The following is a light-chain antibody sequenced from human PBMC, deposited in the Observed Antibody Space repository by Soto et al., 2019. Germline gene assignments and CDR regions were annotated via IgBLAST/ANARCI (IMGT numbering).Light chain of an antibody. J-gene: IGLJ1*01. CDR2: DVS. CDR3: CSFSRSFTDYV. Sequence: QSALTQPRSVSGSPGQSVTISCTGTSSDVGGYNHVSWYQQHPGKAPKLMISDVSKRPSGVPDRFSGSKSGNTASLTISGLQVDDEADYYCCSFSRSFTDYVFGSGTKLTVL. V-gene: IGLV2-11*01. CDR1: SSDVGGYNH.